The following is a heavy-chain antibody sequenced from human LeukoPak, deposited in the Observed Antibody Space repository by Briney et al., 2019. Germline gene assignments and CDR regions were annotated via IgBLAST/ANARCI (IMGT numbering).Heavy chain of an antibody. CDR2: ISSSGGTI. Sequence: GGSLRLSCAASGFTFSSYDMNWVRQAPGKGLEWVSYISSSGGTIYYADSVKGRFTISRDNSKNTLYLQMNSLSGEDTAVYYCARDKDWYFGYWGQGTLVTVSS. CDR1: GFTFSSYD. J-gene: IGHJ4*02. CDR3: ARDKDWYFGY. D-gene: IGHD3/OR15-3a*01. V-gene: IGHV3-48*03.